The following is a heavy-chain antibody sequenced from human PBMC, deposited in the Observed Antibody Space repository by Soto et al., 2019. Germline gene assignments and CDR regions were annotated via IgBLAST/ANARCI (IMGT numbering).Heavy chain of an antibody. CDR2: ISGSGGST. D-gene: IGHD2-2*01. CDR1: GFTFSSYA. CDR3: AKGLGPANYYYMDV. Sequence: GGSLRLSCAASGFTFSSYAMSWVRQAPGKGLEWVSAISGSGGSTYYADSVKGRFTISRDNSKNTLYLQMNSLRAEDTAVYYCAKGLGPANYYYMDVWGKGTTVTVSS. J-gene: IGHJ6*03. V-gene: IGHV3-23*01.